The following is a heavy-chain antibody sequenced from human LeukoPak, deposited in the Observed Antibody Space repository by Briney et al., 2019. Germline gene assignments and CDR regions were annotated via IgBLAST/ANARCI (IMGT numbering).Heavy chain of an antibody. D-gene: IGHD3-10*01. CDR2: IRKDGGDI. CDR1: GLSLGNYW. V-gene: IGHV3-7*01. CDR3: ARDAFGDFSY. J-gene: IGHJ4*02. Sequence: PGGSLRLSCVGSGLSLGNYWMDWVRQAPGKGLEWVANIRKDGGDIHYVDSVKGRFTISSDNAKNSVYLQMHRLRAEDTAVYYCARDAFGDFSYWGQGILVTVSS.